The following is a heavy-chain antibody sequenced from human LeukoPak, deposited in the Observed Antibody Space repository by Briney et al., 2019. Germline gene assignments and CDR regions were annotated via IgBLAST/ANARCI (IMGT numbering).Heavy chain of an antibody. CDR1: GFISSSYG. CDR2: IWYDGSNK. V-gene: IGHV3-33*01. CDR3: ARDSTYLDY. J-gene: IGHJ4*02. Sequence: GGSLRPSCAASGFISSSYGTHGVRQSPGKGLEWVAVIWYDGSNKYYADSVKGRFTISRDNSKNTLHLRMNSLRAEDTAVYYCARDSTYLDYLGQATLVTVSS.